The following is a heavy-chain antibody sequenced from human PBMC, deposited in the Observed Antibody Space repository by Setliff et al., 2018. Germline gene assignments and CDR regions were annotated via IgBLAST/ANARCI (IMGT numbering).Heavy chain of an antibody. D-gene: IGHD3-10*01. V-gene: IGHV1-18*01. CDR3: ARVESMVRGKNILRHFDY. Sequence: GASVKVSCKASGYTFSNYGVTWVRQAPGQGLEWMGWVTVYNGNTKYAQNLQGRLTLTTDISTSTAYMELGSLTTDDTAVYYCARVESMVRGKNILRHFDYWGQGIQVT. J-gene: IGHJ4*02. CDR1: GYTFSNYG. CDR2: VTVYNGNT.